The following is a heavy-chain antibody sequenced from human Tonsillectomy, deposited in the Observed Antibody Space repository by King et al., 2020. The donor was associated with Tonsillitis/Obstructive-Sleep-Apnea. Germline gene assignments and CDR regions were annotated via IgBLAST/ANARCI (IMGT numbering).Heavy chain of an antibody. CDR1: GFTVSSDY. D-gene: IGHD6-19*01. J-gene: IGHJ4*02. V-gene: IGHV3-53*01. CDR3: ARMNLAVD. CDR2: IYSNGRT. Sequence: VQLVESGGGLIQPRGSLRLACAASGFTVSSDYMSWVRQAPGKGLEWVSVIYSNGRTYYPDSVKGRFTISRDNSKNTLYLQMNSLRAEDTAVYYCARMNLAVDWGQGTLVTVSS.